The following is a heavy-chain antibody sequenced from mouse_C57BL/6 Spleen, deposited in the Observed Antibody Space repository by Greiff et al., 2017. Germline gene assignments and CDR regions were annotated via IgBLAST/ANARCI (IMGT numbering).Heavy chain of an antibody. CDR3: ARTSYCGSSRWYFDV. CDR1: GYTFTSYW. Sequence: VQLQQPGAELVRPGSSVKLSCKASGYTFTSYWMHWVKQRPIQGLEWIGNIDPSDSETHYNQKFKDKATLTVDKSSSTAYMQLSSLTSEDSAVYYCARTSYCGSSRWYFDVWGTGTTVTVSS. V-gene: IGHV1-52*01. D-gene: IGHD1-1*01. J-gene: IGHJ1*03. CDR2: IDPSDSET.